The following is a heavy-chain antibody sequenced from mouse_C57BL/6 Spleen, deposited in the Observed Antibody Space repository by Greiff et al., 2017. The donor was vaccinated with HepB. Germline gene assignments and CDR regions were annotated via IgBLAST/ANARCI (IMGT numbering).Heavy chain of an antibody. CDR3: ARSRGIYFDY. CDR2: IHPNSGST. J-gene: IGHJ2*01. Sequence: QVQLQQPGAELVKPGASVKLSCKASGYTFTSYWMHWVKQRPGQGLEWIGMIHPNSGSTNYNEKFKSKATLTVDKSSSTAYMQRSSLTSEDSAVYYCARSRGIYFDYWGQGTTLTVSS. V-gene: IGHV1-64*01. CDR1: GYTFTSYW. D-gene: IGHD1-1*01.